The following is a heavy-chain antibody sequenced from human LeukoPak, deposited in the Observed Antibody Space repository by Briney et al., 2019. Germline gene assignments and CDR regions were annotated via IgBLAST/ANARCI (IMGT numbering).Heavy chain of an antibody. D-gene: IGHD1-26*01. CDR1: GFTVSNNY. CDR2: ISGSGDGT. J-gene: IGHJ4*02. CDR3: AKPPVGATPYYFDY. V-gene: IGHV3-23*01. Sequence: GGSLRLSCAASGFTVSNNYMTWVRQAPGKGLEWVSVISGSGDGTYYADPVKGRFTISRDNSKNTLYLQMNSLRAADTAVYYCAKPPVGATPYYFDYWGQGTLVTVSS.